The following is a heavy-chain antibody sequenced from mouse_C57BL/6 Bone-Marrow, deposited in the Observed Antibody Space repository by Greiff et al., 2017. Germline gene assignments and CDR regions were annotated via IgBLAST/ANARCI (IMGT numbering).Heavy chain of an antibody. D-gene: IGHD1-1*01. CDR3: VRGNAVVPWWYYFDY. J-gene: IGHJ2*01. CDR1: GFSFNTYA. Sequence: EVQRVESGGGLVQPKGSLKLSCAASGFSFNTYAMNWVRQAPGKGLEWVARIRSKSNNYATYYADSVKDRFTISRDDSESMIYLQMNNLKTQNTAMYYCVRGNAVVPWWYYFDYWGQGTTLTVSS. V-gene: IGHV10-1*01. CDR2: IRSKSNNYAT.